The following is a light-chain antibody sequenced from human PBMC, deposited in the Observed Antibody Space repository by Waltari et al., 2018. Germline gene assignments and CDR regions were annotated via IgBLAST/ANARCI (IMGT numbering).Light chain of an antibody. CDR1: RSVSSY. CDR2: DAS. J-gene: IGKJ5*01. Sequence: EVVLTQSPATLSLSPAESATLSCRASRSVSSYLAWYQQKPGQAPRLLIYDASNRATGIPARFSGSGSGTDFTLTISTLEPEDFAVYYCKQRSNWPPITFGQGTRLEIK. CDR3: KQRSNWPPIT. V-gene: IGKV3-11*01.